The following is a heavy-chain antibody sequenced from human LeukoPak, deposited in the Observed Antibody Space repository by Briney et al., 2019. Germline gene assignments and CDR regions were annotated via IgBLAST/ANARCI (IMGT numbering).Heavy chain of an antibody. J-gene: IGHJ3*02. D-gene: IGHD2-8*01. CDR3: AGGTTNTKGAFDM. CDR2: INPSGSST. Sequence: ASVKVSCKASGYTFTNYYIHWVPQAPGQGLEWRGIINPSGSSTSYAQKFQGRVTMTRDTSTSTVYMELSSLRSEDTAVYYCAGGTTNTKGAFDMWGQGTMVTVSS. CDR1: GYTFTNYY. V-gene: IGHV1-46*01.